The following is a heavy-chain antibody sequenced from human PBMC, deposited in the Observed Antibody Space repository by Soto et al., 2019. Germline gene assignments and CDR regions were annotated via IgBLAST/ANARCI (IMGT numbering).Heavy chain of an antibody. Sequence: QVQLVQSGAEVKKPGSSVKVSCKASGGTFSRYTIRWVRQAPGQGLEWMGGIIPMFGTANYAQTFQGRVTIIADESTSTAYMVLSSLRSENTAVFYCASSGIVVAGSRYYYNGMDVWGKGTTVTVSS. V-gene: IGHV1-69*01. CDR1: GGTFSRYT. CDR3: ASSGIVVAGSRYYYNGMDV. CDR2: IIPMFGTA. D-gene: IGHD6-19*01. J-gene: IGHJ6*04.